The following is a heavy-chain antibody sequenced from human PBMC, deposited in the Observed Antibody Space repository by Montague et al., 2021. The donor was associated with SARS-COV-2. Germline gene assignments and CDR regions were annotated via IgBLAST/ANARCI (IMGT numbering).Heavy chain of an antibody. J-gene: IGHJ3*01. CDR2: INQTGSA. Sequence: SETLSLTCAVYSGSFSDYYWTWIRQSPGKGLEWIGEINQTGSATYKPSLKGRVTLSRDTSKNQFSLKLQSVTPADTGVYYCARGHVTIYGVLIIITAAGPLDGWGQGTSVTVSP. D-gene: IGHD3-3*01. CDR3: ARGHVTIYGVLIIITAAGPLDG. V-gene: IGHV4-34*01. CDR1: SGSFSDYY.